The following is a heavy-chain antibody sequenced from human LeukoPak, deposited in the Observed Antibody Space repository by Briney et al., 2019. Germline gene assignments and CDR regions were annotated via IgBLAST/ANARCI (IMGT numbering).Heavy chain of an antibody. Sequence: PSETLSLTCTVSGGSISSSSYYWGWIRPPPGKGLEWIGSIYYSGSTYYNPSLKSRVTISVDTSKNQFSLKLSSVTAADTAVYYCASSGPPPDYYMDVWGKGTTVTVSS. CDR3: ASSGPPPDYYMDV. CDR1: GGSISSSSYY. V-gene: IGHV4-39*01. CDR2: IYYSGST. J-gene: IGHJ6*03. D-gene: IGHD2-15*01.